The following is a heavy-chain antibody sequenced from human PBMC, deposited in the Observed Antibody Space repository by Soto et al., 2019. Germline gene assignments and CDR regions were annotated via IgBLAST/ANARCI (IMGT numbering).Heavy chain of an antibody. D-gene: IGHD5-12*01. CDR3: ARGVKMATPHRYYFDY. V-gene: IGHV5-10-1*01. J-gene: IGHJ4*02. CDR2: IDPSDSST. Sequence: GESLKISCQGFGYSFTSYWVTWVRQMPGRGLEWVARIDPSDSSTNYSPSFRGHVTISAGRSISTAYLQWSSLQASDTAIYYCARGVKMATPHRYYFDYWGQGALVTVSS. CDR1: GYSFTSYW.